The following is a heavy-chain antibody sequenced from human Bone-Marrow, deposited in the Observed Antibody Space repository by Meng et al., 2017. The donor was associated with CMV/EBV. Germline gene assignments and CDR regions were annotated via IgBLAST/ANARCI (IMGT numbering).Heavy chain of an antibody. CDR3: AKDRYSSSWSNIFDY. CDR2: IKQDGSEK. D-gene: IGHD6-13*01. Sequence: GESLKISCAASGFSFSSYWMSWVRQAPGKGLEWVANIKQDGSEKYYVDSVKGRFTISRDNAKNSLYLQMNSLRAEDTAVYYCAKDRYSSSWSNIFDYWGQGTLVTVSS. J-gene: IGHJ4*02. V-gene: IGHV3-7*01. CDR1: GFSFSSYW.